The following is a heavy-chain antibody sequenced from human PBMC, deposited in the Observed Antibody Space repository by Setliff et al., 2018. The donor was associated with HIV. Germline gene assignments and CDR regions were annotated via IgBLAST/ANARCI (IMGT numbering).Heavy chain of an antibody. V-gene: IGHV3-74*01. J-gene: IGHJ6*03. CDR2: INSDGSST. CDR3: ARSRLLNPIYYYYMDV. CDR1: GFTFSSYW. D-gene: IGHD3-22*01. Sequence: SCAASGFTFSSYWMHWARQAPGKGLVWVSRINSDGSSTSYADSVKGRFTISRDNAKNTLYLQMNSLRAEDTAVYYCARSRLLNPIYYYYMDVWGKGTTVTVSS.